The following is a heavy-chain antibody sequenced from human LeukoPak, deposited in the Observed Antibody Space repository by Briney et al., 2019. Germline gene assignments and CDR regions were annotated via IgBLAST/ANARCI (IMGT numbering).Heavy chain of an antibody. V-gene: IGHV1-46*01. D-gene: IGHD2-15*01. J-gene: IGHJ6*03. Sequence: GASVKVSCKASGYTFTSYYMHWVRQAPGQGLEWMGIINPSGGSTSYAQKFQGRVTMTRDTSTSTVYMELSSLRSEDTAVYYCARDAENCSGGSCYYMDVWGKGSTVTVS. CDR1: GYTFTSYY. CDR2: INPSGGST. CDR3: ARDAENCSGGSCYYMDV.